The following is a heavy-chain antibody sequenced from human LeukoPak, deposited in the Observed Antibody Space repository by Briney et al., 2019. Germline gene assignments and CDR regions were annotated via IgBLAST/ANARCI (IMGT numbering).Heavy chain of an antibody. Sequence: PSETLSLTCAVYGGSFSGYYWSWIRQPPGKGLEWIGEINHSGSTNYNPSLKSRVTISVDTSKNQFSLKLSSVTAADTAVYYCARGATMVRGRYPQDRNYFDYWGQGTLVTVSS. CDR1: GGSFSGYY. V-gene: IGHV4-34*01. D-gene: IGHD3-10*01. CDR3: ARGATMVRGRYPQDRNYFDY. CDR2: INHSGST. J-gene: IGHJ4*02.